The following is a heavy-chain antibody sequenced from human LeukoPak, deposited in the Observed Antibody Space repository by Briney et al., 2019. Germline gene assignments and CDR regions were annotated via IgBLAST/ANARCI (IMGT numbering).Heavy chain of an antibody. CDR2: ISPTSGAT. D-gene: IGHD1-1*01. CDR3: RNENGG. V-gene: IGHV1-2*02. J-gene: IGHJ4*02. CDR1: GYTFTGSY. Sequence: ASVKVSRMSSGYTFTGSYMHWLRPAPGQGFEWIGWISPTSGATKYAQNFQGRVTLTTDTSITTSYMELSRLTSDDTASYCCRNENGGWGQGTPVTVSS.